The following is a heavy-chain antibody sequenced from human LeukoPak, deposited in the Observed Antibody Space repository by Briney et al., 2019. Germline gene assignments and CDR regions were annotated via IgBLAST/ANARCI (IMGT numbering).Heavy chain of an antibody. CDR2: ISGSGGST. CDR1: GFTFSSYA. CDR3: AKDRRVLLWFRELWSAFDI. J-gene: IGHJ3*02. Sequence: GGSLRLSCAASGFTFSSYAMSWVRQAPGKGLEWVSAISGSGGSTYYADSAKGRFTISRDNSKNTLYLQMNSLRAEDTAVYYCAKDRRVLLWFRELWSAFDIWGQGTMVTVSS. V-gene: IGHV3-23*01. D-gene: IGHD3-10*01.